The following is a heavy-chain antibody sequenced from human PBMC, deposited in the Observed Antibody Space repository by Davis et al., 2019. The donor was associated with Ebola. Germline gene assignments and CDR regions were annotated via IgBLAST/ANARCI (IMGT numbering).Heavy chain of an antibody. CDR3: ARGRPWLWVATPVRFDS. CDR1: RGTFGSYA. J-gene: IGHJ4*02. V-gene: IGHV1-69*13. Sequence: AASVKVSCKASRGTFGSYAISWVRQAPGQGLEWMGGVIPMFGTSKYAQKFQDRVTITADESTNTAYMELSSLRSDDTAVYYCARGRPWLWVATPVRFDSWGLGTLVTVSS. CDR2: VIPMFGTS. D-gene: IGHD5-12*01.